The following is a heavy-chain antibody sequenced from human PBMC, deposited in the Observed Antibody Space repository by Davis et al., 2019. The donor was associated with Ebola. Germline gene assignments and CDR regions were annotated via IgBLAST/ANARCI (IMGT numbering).Heavy chain of an antibody. CDR2: IYYSGST. CDR3: ARGEDTAMVTGYYGMDV. V-gene: IGHV4-59*01. J-gene: IGHJ6*02. Sequence: SETLSLTCTVSGGSISSYYWSWIRQPPGKGLEWIGYIYYSGSTNYNPSLKRRVTISVDTSKNQFSLKLSSVTAADTAVYYCARGEDTAMVTGYYGMDVWGQGTTVTVSS. D-gene: IGHD5-18*01. CDR1: GGSISSYY.